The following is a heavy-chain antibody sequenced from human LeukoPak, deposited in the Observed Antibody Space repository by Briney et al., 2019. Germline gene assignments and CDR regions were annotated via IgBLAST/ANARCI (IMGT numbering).Heavy chain of an antibody. CDR2: IYYSGST. CDR3: ARVYYYDNSGYGKDYFDY. V-gene: IGHV4-30-4*01. J-gene: IGHJ4*02. Sequence: PSQTLSLTCTVSGVSISSGDYYWSWIRQPPGKGLEWIGYIYYSGSTYYNPSLKSRVTISVDTSKNQFSLKLSSVTAADTAVYYCARVYYYDNSGYGKDYFDYWGQGTLVAVSS. D-gene: IGHD3-22*01. CDR1: GVSISSGDYY.